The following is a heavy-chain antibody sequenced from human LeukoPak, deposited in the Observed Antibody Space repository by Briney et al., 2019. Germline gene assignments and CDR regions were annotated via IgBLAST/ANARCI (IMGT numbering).Heavy chain of an antibody. CDR1: GFIFSSYG. J-gene: IGHJ4*02. D-gene: IGHD1-7*01. CDR2: INWNGGST. CDR3: ARGYRTNFDY. Sequence: GGSLRLSCAASGFIFSSYGMSWVRQAPGKGLEWVSGINWNGGSTGYADSVKGRFTISRDNAKNSLYLQMNSLRAEDTALYYCARGYRTNFDYWGQGTLVTVSS. V-gene: IGHV3-20*04.